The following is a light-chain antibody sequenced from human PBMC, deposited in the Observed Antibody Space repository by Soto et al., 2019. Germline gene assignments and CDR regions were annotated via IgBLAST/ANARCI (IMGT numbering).Light chain of an antibody. V-gene: IGLV1-47*01. Sequence: VLTQPPSASGTPGQRVTISCSGSSSNIESNYVYWYQQLPGTAPRLLIYRNNQRPSGVPDRFSGSKSGTSASLAISALRSEDEADYYCTVWDDSLRGRLFGGGTKVTVL. CDR1: SSNIESNY. CDR3: TVWDDSLRGRL. J-gene: IGLJ2*01. CDR2: RNN.